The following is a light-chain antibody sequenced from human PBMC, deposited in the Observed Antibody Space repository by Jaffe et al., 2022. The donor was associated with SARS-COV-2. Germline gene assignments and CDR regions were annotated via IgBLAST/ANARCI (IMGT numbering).Light chain of an antibody. J-gene: IGLJ1*01. CDR3: SSYGGVIFV. Sequence: QSALTQPASVSGSPGQSVTISCTGSSSYIGRYDRVSWYQQTPGTAPKLIIYDVTRRPSGVPDRFSGSKSGNTASLTISGLQTEDEADYFCSSYGGVIFVFGAGTKVTVL. CDR1: SSYIGRYDR. V-gene: IGLV2-11*01. CDR2: DVT.